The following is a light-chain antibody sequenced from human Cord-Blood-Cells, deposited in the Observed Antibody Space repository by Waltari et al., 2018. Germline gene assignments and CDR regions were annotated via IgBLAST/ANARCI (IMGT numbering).Light chain of an antibody. J-gene: IGKJ4*01. Sequence: EHVLTQSPATLSLSPGERATLSCRASQSVSSYLAWYQPKPGQAPRLLIYDASNRATGIPARFSGSGSWTDFTLTISSLEPEDLAVYYCQQRSNWPPALTFGGGTKVEIK. CDR2: DAS. CDR1: QSVSSY. CDR3: QQRSNWPPALT. V-gene: IGKV3-11*01.